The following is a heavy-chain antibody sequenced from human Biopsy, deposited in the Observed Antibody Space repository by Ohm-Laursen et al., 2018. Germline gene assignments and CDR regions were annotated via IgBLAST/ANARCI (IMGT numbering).Heavy chain of an antibody. D-gene: IGHD3/OR15-3a*01. CDR3: ARGTGKYYVYGAFDI. CDR1: GASISAYY. J-gene: IGHJ3*02. CDR2: LYYSGST. Sequence: GTRSLTCTVSGASISAYYWSWIRQPPGKGLEWIGYLYYSGSTNYNPSLKSRVTMSVDTSKNQFSLKLRSVTAADTAVYYCARGTGKYYVYGAFDIWGQGTMVTVSS. V-gene: IGHV4-59*12.